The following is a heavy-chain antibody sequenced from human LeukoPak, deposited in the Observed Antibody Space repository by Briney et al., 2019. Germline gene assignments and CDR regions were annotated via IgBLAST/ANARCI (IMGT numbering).Heavy chain of an antibody. CDR1: GFTFSYYP. V-gene: IGHV3-30*04. Sequence: GGSLRLSCAASGFTFSYYPLHWVRQAPGKGLEWVAVISSDESVKYYADSVEGRFTVSRDNSKNTLYLQMNSLRVEDTAVYYCARRPNPYDSSSSSEYFHHWGQGTLVTVSS. D-gene: IGHD3-22*01. J-gene: IGHJ1*01. CDR3: ARRPNPYDSSSSSEYFHH. CDR2: ISSDESVK.